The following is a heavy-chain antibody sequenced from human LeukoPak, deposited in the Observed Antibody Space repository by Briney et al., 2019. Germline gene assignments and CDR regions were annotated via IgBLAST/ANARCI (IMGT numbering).Heavy chain of an antibody. CDR1: GFTFSGSA. Sequence: GGSLRLSCAASGFTFSGSATHWVRQASGKRLEWVGRIRSKANSYATAYAASVKGRFTISRDDSKNTAYLQMNSLKTEDTAVYYCTRVLTVTLDLWDYWGQGTLVTVSS. CDR2: IRSKANSYAT. CDR3: TRVLTVTLDLWDY. J-gene: IGHJ4*02. V-gene: IGHV3-73*01. D-gene: IGHD4-17*01.